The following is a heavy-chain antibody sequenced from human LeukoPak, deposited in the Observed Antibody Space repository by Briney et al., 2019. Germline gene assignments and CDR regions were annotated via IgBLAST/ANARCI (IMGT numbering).Heavy chain of an antibody. V-gene: IGHV4-31*03. Sequence: SETLSLTCTVSGGAISNIAYYWSWVRQHPGKGLEWIGYVDYSGSTYNNPTLKSRVTISLDTSQNQFSLKLSFVTAADTAVYYCARDINHYYMDVWGEGTTVSVSS. CDR3: ARDINHYYMDV. J-gene: IGHJ6*03. CDR2: VDYSGST. CDR1: GGAISNIAYY.